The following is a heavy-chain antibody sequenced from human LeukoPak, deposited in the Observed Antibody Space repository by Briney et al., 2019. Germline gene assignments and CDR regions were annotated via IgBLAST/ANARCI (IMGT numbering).Heavy chain of an antibody. J-gene: IGHJ5*02. CDR3: ARDLSLEGYSSGWYIGNWFDP. D-gene: IGHD6-19*01. CDR1: GYTFTSYV. V-gene: IGHV1-18*01. Sequence: ASVKVSCKASGYTFTSYVISWVRRAPGQGLEWRGWISAYNGNTNYAQKLQGRVTMTTDTSTSTAYMELRSLRSDDTAVYYCARDLSLEGYSSGWYIGNWFDPWGQGTLVTVSS. CDR2: ISAYNGNT.